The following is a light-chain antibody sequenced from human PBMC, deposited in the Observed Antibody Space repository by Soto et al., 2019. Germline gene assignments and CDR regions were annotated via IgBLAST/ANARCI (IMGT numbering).Light chain of an antibody. CDR2: DNT. CDR1: SSNIGNYY. J-gene: IGLJ2*01. CDR3: GSWDSNLRGVV. V-gene: IGLV1-51*01. Sequence: QSVLTQPPSVSAAPGQKVTISCSGTSSNIGNYYGSWYQQFPGTVPKLLIYDNTQRPSGIPDRFSASKSGASATLDITGLQTGDEADYYCGSWDSNLRGVVFGGGTKVTVL.